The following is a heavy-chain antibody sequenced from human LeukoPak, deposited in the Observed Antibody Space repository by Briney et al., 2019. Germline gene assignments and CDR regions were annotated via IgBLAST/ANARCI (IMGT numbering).Heavy chain of an antibody. V-gene: IGHV3-23*01. CDR1: GFTFSSYA. J-gene: IGHJ4*02. D-gene: IGHD6-19*01. CDR2: ISGSGGST. CDR3: AKDPLSIAVAGGYFDY. Sequence: PGGSLRLSCAASGFTFSSYAMSWVRQAPGKGLEWVSAISGSGGSTYYADSVKGRFTISRDNSKNTLYLQMNSLRAEDTAVYYCAKDPLSIAVAGGYFDYWGQGTLVTVSS.